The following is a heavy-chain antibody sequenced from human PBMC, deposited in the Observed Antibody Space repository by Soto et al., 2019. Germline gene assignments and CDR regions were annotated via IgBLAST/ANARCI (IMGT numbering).Heavy chain of an antibody. CDR2: ISAYNGNT. V-gene: IGHV1-18*01. CDR3: ARVDLGSYYDSSGYYPNFDY. J-gene: IGHJ4*02. Sequence: SVKVSCKASGYTFTSYGISWVRQAPGQGLEWMGWISAYNGNTNYAQKLQGRVTMTTDTSTSTAYMELRSLRSDDTAVYYCARVDLGSYYDSSGYYPNFDYWGQGTLVTVSS. D-gene: IGHD3-22*01. CDR1: GYTFTSYG.